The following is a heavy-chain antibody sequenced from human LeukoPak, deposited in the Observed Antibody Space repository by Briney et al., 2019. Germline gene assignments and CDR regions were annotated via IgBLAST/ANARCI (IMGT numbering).Heavy chain of an antibody. CDR2: IYTSGST. CDR3: ARSSFRQYYDFWSGYYGGGWFDP. V-gene: IGHV4-4*07. Sequence: SSETLSLTCTVSGGSISSYYWSWIRQPAGKGLEWIGRIYTSGSTNYNPSLKSRVTMSVDTSKNQFSLKMSSVTAAKKAVYYCARSSFRQYYDFWSGYYGGGWFDPWGQGTLVTVSS. D-gene: IGHD3-3*01. CDR1: GGSISSYY. J-gene: IGHJ5*02.